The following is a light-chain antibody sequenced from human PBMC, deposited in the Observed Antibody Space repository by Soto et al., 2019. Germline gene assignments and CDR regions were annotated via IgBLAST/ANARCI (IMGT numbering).Light chain of an antibody. Sequence: SYALTQPPSVSVAPGQTARITCGGNNIESKSVNWYQQKPGQAPVLVVYDDSDRPSGIPERFSGSNSGNTATLIINTAEAGDEADYYCQVWDSDNNPFYVFGAGTKVTVL. CDR3: QVWDSDNNPFYV. CDR2: DDS. CDR1: NIESKS. V-gene: IGLV3-21*02. J-gene: IGLJ1*01.